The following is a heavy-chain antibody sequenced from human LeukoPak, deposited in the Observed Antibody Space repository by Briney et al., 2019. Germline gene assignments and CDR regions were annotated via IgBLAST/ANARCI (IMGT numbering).Heavy chain of an antibody. D-gene: IGHD2-2*01. CDR1: GGSISSGSYY. CDR2: IYYSGST. V-gene: IGHV4-61*10. Sequence: PSETLSLTCTVSGGSISSGSYYWSWIRQPAGKGLEWIGYIYYSGSTNYNPSLKSRVTISVDTSKNQFSLKLSSVTAADTAVYYCARGALGYCSSTSCREPFNWFDPWGQGTLVTVSS. CDR3: ARGALGYCSSTSCREPFNWFDP. J-gene: IGHJ5*02.